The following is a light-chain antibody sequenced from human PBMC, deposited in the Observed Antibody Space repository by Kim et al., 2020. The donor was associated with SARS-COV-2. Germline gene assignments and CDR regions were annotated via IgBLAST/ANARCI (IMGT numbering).Light chain of an antibody. Sequence: SSELTQDPAVSVALGQTVRITCQGDSLRSYYASWYQQKPGQAPVLVIYGTNNRPSGIPDRFSGSSSGNTASLTITGAQAEDEADYSCNSRDSSGHHLFGG. CDR2: GTN. V-gene: IGLV3-19*01. J-gene: IGLJ3*02. CDR3: NSRDSSGHHL. CDR1: SLRSYY.